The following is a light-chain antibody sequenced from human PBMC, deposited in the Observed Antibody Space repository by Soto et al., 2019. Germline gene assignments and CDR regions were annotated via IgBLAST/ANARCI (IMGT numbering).Light chain of an antibody. CDR2: GVS. V-gene: IGKV3-15*01. CDR1: QSVSGN. CDR3: QRYNHRPPLYT. Sequence: EIVMTQSPATLSVSPGERASLSCRASQSVSGNVAWYQQKPGQAPRLLIYGVSTRATGIPARFSVSGSGTEFTLTIRSLQSEDFAVYYCQRYNHRPPLYTVGQGTNLEIK. J-gene: IGKJ2*01.